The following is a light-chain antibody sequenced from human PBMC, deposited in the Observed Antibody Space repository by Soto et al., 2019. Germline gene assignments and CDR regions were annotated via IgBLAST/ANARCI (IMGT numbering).Light chain of an antibody. Sequence: EIGLTQSPGTLSLSPGERATLSFMAMQSVSSSYLAWYQQKPSQAPRLLIYGASSRATGIPDRFSGSGSGADFTLTISRLEPEDFAVYYCQQYGSSRTWTFGQGTKVDIK. CDR2: GAS. CDR3: QQYGSSRTWT. V-gene: IGKV3-20*01. J-gene: IGKJ1*01. CDR1: QSVSSSY.